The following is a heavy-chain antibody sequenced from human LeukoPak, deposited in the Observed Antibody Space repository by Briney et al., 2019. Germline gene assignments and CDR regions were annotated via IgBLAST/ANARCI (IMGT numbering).Heavy chain of an antibody. CDR2: IYYSGST. D-gene: IGHD1-26*01. Sequence: PSETLSLTCTVSGGSISSGDYHWSWIRQPPGKGLEWIGYIYYSGSTYYNPSLKSRVTISVDTSKNQFSLKLSSVTAADTAVYYCARIKWDRGAFDIWGQGTMVTASS. V-gene: IGHV4-30-4*01. CDR3: ARIKWDRGAFDI. CDR1: GGSISSGDYH. J-gene: IGHJ3*02.